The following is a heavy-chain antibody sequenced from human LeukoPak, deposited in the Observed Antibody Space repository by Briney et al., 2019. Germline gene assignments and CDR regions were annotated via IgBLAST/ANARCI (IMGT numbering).Heavy chain of an antibody. J-gene: IGHJ4*02. Sequence: ASVTVSCKASGGTFSGYAINWVRQAPGQGLEWMGGIIPIFGTSNYAQRFQGRVTISADESTSTAYMELSSLRSEDTAVYYCAKVPYVDTAMAGDYWGQGTLVTVSS. CDR3: AKVPYVDTAMAGDY. CDR1: GGTFSGYA. V-gene: IGHV1-69*01. D-gene: IGHD5-18*01. CDR2: IIPIFGTS.